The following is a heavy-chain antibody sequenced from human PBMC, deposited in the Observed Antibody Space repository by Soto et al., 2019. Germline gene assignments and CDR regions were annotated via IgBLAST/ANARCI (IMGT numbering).Heavy chain of an antibody. J-gene: IGHJ6*02. V-gene: IGHV1-69*01. CDR2: IIFASGTT. Sequence: QVQLVQSGAEVKNPGSSVKVSCTASGGSLNIYAVSWVRQAPGHGLEWVGGIIFASGTTNYAPKFQDRITITADASTATIFLELSSLRSEDTAVYYCARESPDFYSGTHFYYGMDVWGQGTTVIVSS. CDR3: ARESPDFYSGTHFYYGMDV. D-gene: IGHD3-10*01. CDR1: GGSLNIYA.